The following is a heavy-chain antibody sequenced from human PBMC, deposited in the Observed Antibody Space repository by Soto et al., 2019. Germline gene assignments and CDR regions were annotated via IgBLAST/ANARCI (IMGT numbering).Heavy chain of an antibody. D-gene: IGHD2-15*01. CDR2: IIPIFGTA. CDR1: VGTFSSYA. V-gene: IGHV1-69*01. CDR3: AREQLGYCSGGSCWGRDYYYYGMDV. J-gene: IGHJ6*02. Sequence: QVQLVQSGAEVKKPGSSVKVSCKASVGTFSSYAISWVRQAPGQGLEWMGGIIPIFGTANYAQKFQGRVTLTADESTSTAYMELSSVRCEDTAVYYCAREQLGYCSGGSCWGRDYYYYGMDVWGQGTTVTVSS.